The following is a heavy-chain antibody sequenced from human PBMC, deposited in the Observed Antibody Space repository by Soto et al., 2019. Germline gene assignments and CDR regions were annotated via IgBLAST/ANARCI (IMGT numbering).Heavy chain of an antibody. CDR1: GFTFSSYG. D-gene: IGHD2-2*01. Sequence: GGSLRLSCAASGFTFSSYGMHWVRQAPGKGLEWVAVISNDGSNKYYAESVKGRFTISRDNSKNTLYLQMNSLRAEDTAVYYCAKDNWGYYCSITSCYYFDFWGQGTLVTVSS. J-gene: IGHJ4*02. V-gene: IGHV3-30*18. CDR2: ISNDGSNK. CDR3: AKDNWGYYCSITSCYYFDF.